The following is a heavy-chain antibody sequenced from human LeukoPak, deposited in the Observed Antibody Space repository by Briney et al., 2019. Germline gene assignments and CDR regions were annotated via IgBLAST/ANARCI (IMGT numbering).Heavy chain of an antibody. D-gene: IGHD3-10*01. CDR3: ARHSSYYGSGSNY. Sequence: GESLKISCKGSGYRFTSYWIGWVRQMPGKGLEWMGIIYPGDSDTRYSPSFQGQVTISADKSISTAYLQWSSLKASDTAMYYCARHSSYYGSGSNYWGQGTLVTVSS. V-gene: IGHV5-51*01. CDR1: GYRFTSYW. J-gene: IGHJ4*02. CDR2: IYPGDSDT.